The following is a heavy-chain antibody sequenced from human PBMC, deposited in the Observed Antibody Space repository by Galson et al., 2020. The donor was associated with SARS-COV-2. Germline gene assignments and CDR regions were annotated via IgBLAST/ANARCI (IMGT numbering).Heavy chain of an antibody. V-gene: IGHV3-23*01. CDR2: ISGSGGST. Sequence: GESPKIPCAASGFTFSSYAMRWVRQAPGQGLEWVSAISGSGGSTHYADPVKGRFTLHSDNSKNTLYLHMNSLRAEDTAVYYCAKDAGFLWELRGGYWGQGALVAVSA. CDR3: AKDAGFLWELRGGY. CDR1: GFTFSSYA. J-gene: IGHJ4*02. D-gene: IGHD1-26*01.